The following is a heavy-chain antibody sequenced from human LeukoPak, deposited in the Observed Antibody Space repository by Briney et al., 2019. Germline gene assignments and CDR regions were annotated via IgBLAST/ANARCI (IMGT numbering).Heavy chain of an antibody. D-gene: IGHD6-19*01. CDR1: GYTFTSSC. J-gene: IGHJ3*02. CDR3: ARVGYSSGWYVAFDI. V-gene: IGHV1-46*01. CDR2: INPSGGSP. Sequence: ASVKVSCKASGYTFTSSCMHWVRQAPGQGREWMGIINPSGGSPSNARKSQGRVTMTRDTSTSTVYMELSSLRSEDTAVYYCARVGYSSGWYVAFDIWGQGTMVTVSS.